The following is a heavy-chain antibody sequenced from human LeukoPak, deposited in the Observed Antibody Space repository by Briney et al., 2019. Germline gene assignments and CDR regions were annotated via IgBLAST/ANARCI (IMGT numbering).Heavy chain of an antibody. J-gene: IGHJ6*02. CDR2: IYYSGST. CDR1: GGSISSYY. V-gene: IGHV4-59*01. Sequence: PSETLSLTCTVSGGSISSYYWSWIRQPPGKGLEYIGHIYYSGSTNYNPSLKSRVTISVDTSKNQFSLKLSSVTAADTAVYYCAREEDYGYGMDVWGQGTTVTVSS. CDR3: AREEDYGYGMDV. D-gene: IGHD4-17*01.